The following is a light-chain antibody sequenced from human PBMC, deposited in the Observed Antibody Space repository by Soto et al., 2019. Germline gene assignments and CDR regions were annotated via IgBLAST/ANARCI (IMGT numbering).Light chain of an antibody. V-gene: IGKV1-33*01. J-gene: IGKJ4*01. Sequence: DIQMTQSPSSLSTSVGDRVTIACQASQDISNYLNWFQQKPGKAPKLLINDVSNLQTGVPSRFSGSGSGTNFSFTINSLQPEDIATYYCQQYDNLPLTCGGGTKVEIK. CDR1: QDISNY. CDR3: QQYDNLPLT. CDR2: DVS.